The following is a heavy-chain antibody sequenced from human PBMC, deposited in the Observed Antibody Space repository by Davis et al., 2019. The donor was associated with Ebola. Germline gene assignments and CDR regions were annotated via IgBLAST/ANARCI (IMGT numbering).Heavy chain of an antibody. CDR3: AKDPLGHTGENDY. CDR2: ILYDGSNK. J-gene: IGHJ4*02. Sequence: GESLKISCAASGFTFSTYGMHWVRQAPGKGLEWVAVILYDGSNKYYADSVKGRFTISRDNSMNTLYLQMNSLRPEDTAAYYCAKDPLGHTGENDYWGQGTLVTVSS. V-gene: IGHV3-30*18. D-gene: IGHD2-8*02. CDR1: GFTFSTYG.